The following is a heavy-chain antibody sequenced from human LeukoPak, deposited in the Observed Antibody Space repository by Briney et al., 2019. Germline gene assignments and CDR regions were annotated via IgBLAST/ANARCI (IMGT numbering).Heavy chain of an antibody. J-gene: IGHJ4*02. D-gene: IGHD3-22*01. Sequence: SVTVSFTASGFTFTISAMQWVRQARGQRLEWIGWIVVGSGNTNYAQKFQERVTISRDMSTSTAYMELSSLRSEDTAVYYCAALVDYYDSSGYYVDYWGQGTLVTVSS. CDR1: GFTFTISA. CDR2: IVVGSGNT. CDR3: AALVDYYDSSGYYVDY. V-gene: IGHV1-58*02.